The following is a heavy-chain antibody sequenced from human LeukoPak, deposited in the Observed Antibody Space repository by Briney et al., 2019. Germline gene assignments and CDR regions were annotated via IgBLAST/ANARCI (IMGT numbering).Heavy chain of an antibody. CDR1: GFTFSSSYS. D-gene: IGHD2-21*02. CDR3: ARDGDWAFDY. V-gene: IGHV3-48*01. Sequence: PGGSLRLSCAASGFTFSSSYSMNWVRQAPGKGLEWVAHISLTTTTVSYADSVKGRFTMSRDNAENSLFLQMNSLRAEDTAVYYCARDGDWAFDYWGQGTLVTVSS. CDR2: ISLTTTTV. J-gene: IGHJ4*02.